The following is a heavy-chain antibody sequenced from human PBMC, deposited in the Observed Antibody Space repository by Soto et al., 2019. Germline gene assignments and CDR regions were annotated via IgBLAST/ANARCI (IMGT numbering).Heavy chain of an antibody. CDR1: GYTFTGYY. J-gene: IGHJ4*02. D-gene: IGHD3-22*01. CDR3: ASWPYYYDSSGYSPGDY. Sequence: ASVKVSCKASGYTFTGYYMHWVRQAPGQGLEWMGWINPNSGGTNYAQKFQGRVTMTRGTSISTAYMELSRLRSDDTAVYYCASWPYYYDSSGYSPGDYWGQGTLVTVSS. V-gene: IGHV1-2*02. CDR2: INPNSGGT.